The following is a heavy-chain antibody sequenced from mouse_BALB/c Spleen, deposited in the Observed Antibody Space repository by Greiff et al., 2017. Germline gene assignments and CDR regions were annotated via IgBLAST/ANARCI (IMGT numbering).Heavy chain of an antibody. Sequence: EVHLVESGGGLVKPGGSLKLSCAASGFTFSDYYMYWVRQTPEKRLEWVATISDGGSYTYYPDSVKGRFTISRDNAKNNLYLQMSSLKSEDTAMYYCARHGNYVAMDYWGQGTSVTVSS. CDR1: GFTFSDYY. D-gene: IGHD2-1*01. CDR2: ISDGGSYT. J-gene: IGHJ4*01. CDR3: ARHGNYVAMDY. V-gene: IGHV5-4*02.